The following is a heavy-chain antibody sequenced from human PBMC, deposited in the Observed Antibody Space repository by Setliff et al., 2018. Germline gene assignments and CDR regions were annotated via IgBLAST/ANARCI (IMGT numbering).Heavy chain of an antibody. CDR3: ARDLIRGAPNWFDP. CDR1: GLAFSSYA. J-gene: IGHJ5*02. Sequence: GSLRLSCAASGLAFSSYAMNWVRQAPGKGLEWVSFISAGGSRTYYADSVKGRFTISRDNAKSSLYLQMNSLRAEDTAVYYCARDLIRGAPNWFDPWGQGTLVTVSS. CDR2: ISAGGSRT. D-gene: IGHD3-10*01. V-gene: IGHV3-23*01.